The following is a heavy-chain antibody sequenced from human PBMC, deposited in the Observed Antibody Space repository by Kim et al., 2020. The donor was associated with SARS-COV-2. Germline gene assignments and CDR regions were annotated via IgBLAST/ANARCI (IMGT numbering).Heavy chain of an antibody. CDR2: ISYDGSNK. Sequence: GGSLRLSCAASGFTFSSYGMHWVRQAPGKGLEWVAVISYDGSNKYYADSVKGRFTISRDNSKNTLYLQMNSLRAEDTAVYYCAKDPALLLWFGYLDYWGQGTLVTVSS. D-gene: IGHD3-10*01. CDR3: AKDPALLLWFGYLDY. J-gene: IGHJ4*02. CDR1: GFTFSSYG. V-gene: IGHV3-30*18.